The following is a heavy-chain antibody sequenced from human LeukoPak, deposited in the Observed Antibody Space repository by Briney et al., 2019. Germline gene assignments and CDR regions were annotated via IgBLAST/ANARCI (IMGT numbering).Heavy chain of an antibody. CDR1: GYTFTSYY. J-gene: IGHJ5*02. CDR3: AGAARPNWFDP. V-gene: IGHV1-46*01. D-gene: IGHD6-6*01. CDR2: INPSGGST. Sequence: ASVKFSCKASGYTFTSYYMHWVRQAPGQGLEWMGIINPSGGSTSYAQKFQGRVTMTRDMSTSTVYMELGSLRSEDTAVYYCAGAARPNWFDPWGQGTLVTVSS.